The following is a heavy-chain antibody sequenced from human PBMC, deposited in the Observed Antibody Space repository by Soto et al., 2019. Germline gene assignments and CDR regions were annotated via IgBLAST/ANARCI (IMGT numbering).Heavy chain of an antibody. V-gene: IGHV3-20*04. Sequence: EVQLVESGGGVVRPGGSLRLSCVASGFRFDDFGLTWVRQVPGKGPEWVVGITWNAGSKGYADSVKGRFTISRDNAKNSLHLQMDSLREEDTALYFCARDGGVVTVDAFDLWGQGTMVTVSS. CDR2: ITWNAGSK. J-gene: IGHJ3*01. D-gene: IGHD3-16*01. CDR1: GFRFDDFG. CDR3: ARDGGVVTVDAFDL.